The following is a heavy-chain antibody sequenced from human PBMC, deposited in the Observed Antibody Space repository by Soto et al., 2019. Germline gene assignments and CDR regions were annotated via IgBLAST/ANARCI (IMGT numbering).Heavy chain of an antibody. CDR1: GFIFSNYS. D-gene: IGHD5-18*01. V-gene: IGHV3-48*01. J-gene: IGHJ4*02. CDR3: ARGVRNNYGYLPDH. CDR2: ISCSMEWDSYMSGSSSTI. Sequence: PGGSLRLSCAASGFIFSNYSMNWVRQAPGKGLEWVAYISCSMEWDSYMSGSSSTIYYTDSVKGRFTISRDNAKNSLYLQMNSLRAEDTAVYYCARGVRNNYGYLPDHWGQGT.